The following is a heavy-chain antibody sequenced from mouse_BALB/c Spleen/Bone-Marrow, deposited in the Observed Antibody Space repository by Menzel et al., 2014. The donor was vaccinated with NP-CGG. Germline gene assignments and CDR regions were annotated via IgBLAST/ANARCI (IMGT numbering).Heavy chain of an antibody. CDR3: ARSWDDYGMDD. Sequence: VKLVESGPGLVQPSQSLSITCTVSGFSLTSFGIHWVRQSPGKGLEWLGVIWSGGSTDYHAAFISRLSISKDNSKSXVCFKRNSRQANGTAIYYCARSWDDYGMDDWGQGTSGAGS. CDR2: IWSGGST. D-gene: IGHD4-1*01. CDR1: GFSLTSFG. V-gene: IGHV2-2*02. J-gene: IGHJ4*01.